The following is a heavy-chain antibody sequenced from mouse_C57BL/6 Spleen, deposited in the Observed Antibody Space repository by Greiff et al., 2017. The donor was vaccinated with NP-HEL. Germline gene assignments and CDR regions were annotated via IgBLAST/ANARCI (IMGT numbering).Heavy chain of an antibody. CDR3: AITTVVATDAMDY. CDR1: GYAFSSSW. Sequence: VKLQESGPELVKPGASVKISCKASGYAFSSSWMNWVKQRPGTGLEWIGRIYPGDGDTNYNGKFKGKATLTADKSSSPAYMQLSSLTSEDSAVYVCAITTVVATDAMDYWGQRTSVTVAS. CDR2: IYPGDGDT. V-gene: IGHV1-82*01. D-gene: IGHD1-1*01. J-gene: IGHJ4*01.